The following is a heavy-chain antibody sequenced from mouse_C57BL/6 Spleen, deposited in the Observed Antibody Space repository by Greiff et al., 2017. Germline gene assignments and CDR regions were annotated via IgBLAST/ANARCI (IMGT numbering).Heavy chain of an antibody. V-gene: IGHV1-80*01. CDR2: IYPGDGDA. J-gene: IGHJ1*03. Sequence: VQGVESGAELVKPGASVKISCKASGYAFSSYWMNWVKQRPGKGLEWIGQIYPGDGDANYNGKFKGKATLTADKSSSTAYMQLSTLASEDSAVYFCARRGYGDRGYFDVWGTGTTGTVSS. CDR3: ARRGYGDRGYFDV. CDR1: GYAFSSYW. D-gene: IGHD2-13*01.